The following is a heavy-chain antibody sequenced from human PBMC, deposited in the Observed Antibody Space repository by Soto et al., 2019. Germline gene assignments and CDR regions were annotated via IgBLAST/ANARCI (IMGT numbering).Heavy chain of an antibody. CDR1: GFTFSSYG. V-gene: IGHV3-30*03. CDR2: ISYDGSHK. CDR3: ARVQGATTSYAFDI. Sequence: GGSLRLSCVASGFTFSSYGMHWGRQAPGKGLEWVAVISYDGSHKYYADSVKGRFTISRDNAKNSLYLQMNSLRAEDTALYHCARVQGATTSYAFDIWGQGTMVTVSS. J-gene: IGHJ3*02. D-gene: IGHD1-26*01.